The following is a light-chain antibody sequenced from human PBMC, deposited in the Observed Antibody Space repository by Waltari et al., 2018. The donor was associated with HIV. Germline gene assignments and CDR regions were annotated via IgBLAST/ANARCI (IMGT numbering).Light chain of an antibody. CDR2: YND. CDR3: AAFDDSLDGRL. CDR1: ASNIGSNT. J-gene: IGLJ3*02. Sequence: QSVLTQPPSASGSPGQRVTISCSGSASNIGSNTVNWYQQLPGTAPKLLIFYNDQRPSGVPERFSGSKSGTSASLAISGLHSDDEADYYCAAFDDSLDGRLFGGGTRLTVL. V-gene: IGLV1-44*01.